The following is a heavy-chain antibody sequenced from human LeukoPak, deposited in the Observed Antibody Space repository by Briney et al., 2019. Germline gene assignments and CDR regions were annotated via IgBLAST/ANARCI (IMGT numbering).Heavy chain of an antibody. J-gene: IGHJ6*02. D-gene: IGHD3-22*01. V-gene: IGHV3-33*01. CDR1: GFTFSRFG. CDR2: IWFDGSST. Sequence: GGSLRLSCAASGFTFSRFGMHWVRQAPGNGLEWEAVIWFDGSSTYYADSVKGRFTISRDNSKNMLYLQMNSLRDEDTAVYYCARDTTTIVVVPIYSMDVWGQGTTVTVSS. CDR3: ARDTTTIVVVPIYSMDV.